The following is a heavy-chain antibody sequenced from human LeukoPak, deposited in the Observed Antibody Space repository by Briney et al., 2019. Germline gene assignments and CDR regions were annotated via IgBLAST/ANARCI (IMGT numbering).Heavy chain of an antibody. CDR3: ARGYSSGWYVKNFDY. J-gene: IGHJ4*02. Sequence: TSETLSLTCAVYGGSFSGYYWSWIRQPPGKVLEWSGEINHSGSTNYNPSLKSRVTISVDTSKNQFSLKLSSVTAADTAVYYCARGYSSGWYVKNFDYWGQGTLVTVSS. CDR1: GGSFSGYY. V-gene: IGHV4-34*01. CDR2: INHSGST. D-gene: IGHD6-19*01.